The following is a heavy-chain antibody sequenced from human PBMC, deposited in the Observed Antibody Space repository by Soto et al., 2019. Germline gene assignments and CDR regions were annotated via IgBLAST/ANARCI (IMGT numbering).Heavy chain of an antibody. CDR3: ARGQQLVANWLDP. CDR1: GFPFSDSY. J-gene: IGHJ5*02. D-gene: IGHD6-6*01. CDR2: ISSTGSTP. Sequence: GGSLRRSCAASGFPFSDSYMSWIRQAPGKGLEEIATISSTGSTPYYADSVKGRFTISRDNAQNSLYLEMNNLRAEDTAVYYCARGQQLVANWLDPWGQGIPVTVSP. V-gene: IGHV3-11*01.